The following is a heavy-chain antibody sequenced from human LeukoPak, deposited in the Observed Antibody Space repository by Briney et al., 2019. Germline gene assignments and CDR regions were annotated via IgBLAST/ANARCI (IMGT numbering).Heavy chain of an antibody. J-gene: IGHJ4*02. V-gene: IGHV4-61*02. CDR2: IYTSGST. D-gene: IGHD5-24*01. CDR1: NDSISSGRHY. Sequence: SETLSLTCSVSNDSISSGRHYWIWIRQPAGKGLEWIGRIYTSGSTNYNPSLKSRVIISVDTSKNQFSLSLRSVTAADTAVYYCARDRTGWLQADYWGPGTLVTVSS. CDR3: ARDRTGWLQADY.